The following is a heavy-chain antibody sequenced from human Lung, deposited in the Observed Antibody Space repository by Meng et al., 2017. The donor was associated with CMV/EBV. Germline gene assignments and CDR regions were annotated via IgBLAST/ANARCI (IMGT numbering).Heavy chain of an antibody. V-gene: IGHV1-18*01. Sequence: ASCYRFATYGISWVRLVPGQGLEWVGWMSSHTGNTNYGEKFQGRVTMTMHTSTNAAHMDLRDLRSDDTAVYFCAREVHYYDSHGIDYWGQGTLVTVSS. CDR1: CYRFATYG. CDR2: MSSHTGNT. CDR3: AREVHYYDSHGIDY. J-gene: IGHJ4*02. D-gene: IGHD3-22*01.